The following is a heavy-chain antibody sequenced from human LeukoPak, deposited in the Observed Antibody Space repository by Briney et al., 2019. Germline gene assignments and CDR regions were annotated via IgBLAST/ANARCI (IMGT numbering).Heavy chain of an antibody. Sequence: SETLSLTCIVSGGSITSGNYYWAWIRQSPEKGLEWIGSINYRGTTHDNPSLESRGSISVDTSKNQFSLKLNSVTAADTAVYYCAGYLAGQPSGPNRWGPGTLVTVSS. V-gene: IGHV4-39*01. D-gene: IGHD6-13*01. CDR3: AGYLAGQPSGPNR. J-gene: IGHJ5*02. CDR2: INYRGTT. CDR1: GGSITSGNYY.